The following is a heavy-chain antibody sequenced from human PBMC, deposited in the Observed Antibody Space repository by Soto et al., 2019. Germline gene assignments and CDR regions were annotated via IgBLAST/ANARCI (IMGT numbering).Heavy chain of an antibody. V-gene: IGHV4-61*08. CDR2: IYYTGST. Sequence: QVQLQESGPGLVKPSETLSLTCTVSGGSISGGDYYWSWIRQPPGKGLEWIGYIYYTGSTNYNPSLTXXXXXXXXXXXXXXXXXXXXXXXXXXXXXXXXXXXXXXXLGYFDYWGQGTLVTVS. CDR1: GGSISGGDYY. J-gene: IGHJ4*02. D-gene: IGHD3-16*01. CDR3: XXXXXXXXLGYFDY.